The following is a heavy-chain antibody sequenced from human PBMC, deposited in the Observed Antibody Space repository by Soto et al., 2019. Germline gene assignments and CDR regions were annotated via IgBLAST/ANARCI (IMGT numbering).Heavy chain of an antibody. D-gene: IGHD3-16*01. CDR3: ASALGGH. CDR1: GGTFSGFY. Sequence: PSETLSLTCAVHGGTFSGFYWSWIRQSPGKGLEWIGEINHSGSTNYNPSLKSRVTISVDTSRDQFSLNPSSVTAADTAMYYCASALGGHWGQGILVTVSS. V-gene: IGHV4-34*08. CDR2: INHSGST. J-gene: IGHJ4*02.